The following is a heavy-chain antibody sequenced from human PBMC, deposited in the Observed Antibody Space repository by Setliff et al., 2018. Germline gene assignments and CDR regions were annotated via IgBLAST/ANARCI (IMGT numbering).Heavy chain of an antibody. CDR3: FTGRGY. J-gene: IGHJ4*02. CDR2: INPDGSER. V-gene: IGHV3-7*01. Sequence: GGSLRLSCAASGFTFSSFWMSWVRQSPGKGLEWVANINPDGSERYSADSVRGRFTISRDNAKTSLYLQMNSLRVEDTAVYYCFTGRGYGGQGTQVTVSS. CDR1: GFTFSSFW. D-gene: IGHD3-10*01.